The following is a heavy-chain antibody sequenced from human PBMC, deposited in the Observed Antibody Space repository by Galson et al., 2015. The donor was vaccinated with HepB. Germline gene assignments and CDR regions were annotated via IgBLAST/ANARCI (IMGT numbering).Heavy chain of an antibody. J-gene: IGHJ4*02. CDR1: GYTFTSYG. Sequence: SVKVSCKASGYTFTSYGISWVRQAPGQGLEWMGWISAYNGNTNYAQKLQGRVTMTTDTSPSTAYMELRSLRSDDTAVYYCARRYYDSSGYYYFDYWGQGTLVTVSS. CDR3: ARRYYDSSGYYYFDY. CDR2: ISAYNGNT. D-gene: IGHD3-22*01. V-gene: IGHV1-18*04.